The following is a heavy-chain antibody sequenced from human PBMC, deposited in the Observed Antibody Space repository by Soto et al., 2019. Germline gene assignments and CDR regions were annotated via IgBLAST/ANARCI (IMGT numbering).Heavy chain of an antibody. V-gene: IGHV4-61*01. CDR2: IYYSGST. D-gene: IGHD3-22*01. J-gene: IGHJ6*02. Sequence: PSETLSLTCTVSGGSVSSGSYYWSWIRQPPGKGLEWIGYIYYSGSTNYNPSLKSRVTISVDTSKNQFSLKLSSVTAADTAVYYCARDRPDYYDSSGYYPQRRYYYYYGMDGWGQGTTVTVSS. CDR1: GGSVSSGSYY. CDR3: ARDRPDYYDSSGYYPQRRYYYYYGMDG.